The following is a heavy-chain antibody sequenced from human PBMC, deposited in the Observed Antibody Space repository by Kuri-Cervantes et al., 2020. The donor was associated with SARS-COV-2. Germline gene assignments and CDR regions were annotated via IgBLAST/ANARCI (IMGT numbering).Heavy chain of an antibody. CDR3: GRGEGVRGLMVLFQWRGAGPLDF. J-gene: IGHJ4*02. Sequence: ASVKVSCKASGYTFTDYYMHWVRQAPGQGLEWMGWINPNSGGTNYAQKFQGWVAMTRDTSLSTAYMELSRLRSDDTAVYYCGRGEGVRGLMVLFQWRGAGPLDFWGRGTLVTVSS. CDR2: INPNSGGT. CDR1: GYTFTDYY. V-gene: IGHV1-2*04. D-gene: IGHD3-10*01.